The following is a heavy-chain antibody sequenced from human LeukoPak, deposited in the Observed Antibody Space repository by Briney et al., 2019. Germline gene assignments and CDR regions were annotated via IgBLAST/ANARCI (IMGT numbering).Heavy chain of an antibody. J-gene: IGHJ3*02. Sequence: GGSLRLSCAASGFTFSSYSMNWVRQAPGKGLEWVSSISSSSSYIYYADSVKGRFTISRDNSKNTLYLHMNSLRAEDTAVYYCAKVRDTAMVYSGAFDIWGQGTMVTVSS. V-gene: IGHV3-21*01. D-gene: IGHD5-18*01. CDR3: AKVRDTAMVYSGAFDI. CDR2: ISSSSSYI. CDR1: GFTFSSYS.